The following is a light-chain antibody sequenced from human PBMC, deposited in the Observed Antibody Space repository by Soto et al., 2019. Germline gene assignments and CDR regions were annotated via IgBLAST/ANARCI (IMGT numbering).Light chain of an antibody. J-gene: IGLJ1*01. CDR3: SSYTNSSTSYV. CDR2: DVN. V-gene: IGLV2-14*01. Sequence: QSVLTQPASVSGSPGQSITISCTGTSSDVGGYNYVSWFQQHPGKAPKLIIHDVNNRPSGVSNRFSGSKSGNTASLTISGLQAEDEADYYCSSYTNSSTSYVFGTGTKLTVL. CDR1: SSDVGGYNY.